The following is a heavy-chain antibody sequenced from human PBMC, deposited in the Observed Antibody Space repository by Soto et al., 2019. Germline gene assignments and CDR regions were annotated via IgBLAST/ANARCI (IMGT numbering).Heavy chain of an antibody. CDR1: GGTFSSYA. Sequence: ASVKVSCKASGGTFSSYAISWVRQAPGQGLEWMGGIIPIFGTANYAQKFQGRVTITADESTSTAYMELSSLRSEDTAVYYCARRFDSSSWGRYYFDYWGQGTLVTVSS. D-gene: IGHD6-13*01. CDR3: ARRFDSSSWGRYYFDY. J-gene: IGHJ4*02. V-gene: IGHV1-69*13. CDR2: IIPIFGTA.